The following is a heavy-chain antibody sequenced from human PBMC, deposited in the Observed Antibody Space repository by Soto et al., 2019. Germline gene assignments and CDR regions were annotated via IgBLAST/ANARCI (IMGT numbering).Heavy chain of an antibody. CDR1: GGSISSYY. CDR2: IYYTGST. CDR3: ARYNAASGTYYFDY. Sequence: PSETLSLTCTVSGGSISSYYWSWFRQPPESGLEWIGYIYYTGSTSYSPSLKSRVTISVDTSKNQISLMLSSVTAADTAVYYCARYNAASGTYYFDYWGQGTLVTVSS. J-gene: IGHJ4*02. D-gene: IGHD6-13*01. V-gene: IGHV4-59*12.